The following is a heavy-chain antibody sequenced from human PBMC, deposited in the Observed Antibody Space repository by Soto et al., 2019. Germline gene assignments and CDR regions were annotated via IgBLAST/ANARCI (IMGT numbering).Heavy chain of an antibody. D-gene: IGHD3-9*01. CDR3: ARAVVLTFTRFYDMAV. Sequence: QVQLVQSGAEVKTPGSSVKVSCKASGGTFSSYSINWVRQAPGQGLEWMGRLIPMFGTTDYAQRFQGRVTFTADESISTDSMVVTNLTSEDTAVYYCARAVVLTFTRFYDMAVWGQGTTVTVSS. J-gene: IGHJ6*02. V-gene: IGHV1-69*18. CDR1: GGTFSSYS. CDR2: LIPMFGTT.